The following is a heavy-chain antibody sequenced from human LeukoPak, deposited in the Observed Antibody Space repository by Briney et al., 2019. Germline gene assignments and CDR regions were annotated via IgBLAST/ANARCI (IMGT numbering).Heavy chain of an antibody. V-gene: IGHV1-2*06. CDR2: INPNSGGT. J-gene: IGHJ5*02. CDR1: GYTFTGYY. Sequence: ASVKVSCKASGYTFTGYYMHWVRQAPGQGLEWMGRINPNSGGTNYAQKFQGRVTMTRDTSISTAYMELSRLRSDDTAVYHCARGFGVLWFGELLPYNWFDPWGQGTLVTVSS. CDR3: ARGFGVLWFGELLPYNWFDP. D-gene: IGHD3-10*01.